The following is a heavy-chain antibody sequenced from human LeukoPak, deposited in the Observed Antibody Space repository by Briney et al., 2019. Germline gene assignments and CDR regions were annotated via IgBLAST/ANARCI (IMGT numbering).Heavy chain of an antibody. CDR3: ARGEDDWDRWIQLWPTYFDY. CDR1: GGSISSSSYY. J-gene: IGHJ4*02. CDR2: IYYSGST. D-gene: IGHD5-18*01. V-gene: IGHV4-61*01. Sequence: PSETLSLTCTVSGGSISSSSYYWSWIRQPPGKGLEWLGYIYYSGSTNYNPSLKSRVTISVDTSKNQFSLKLSSVTAADTAVYYCARGEDDWDRWIQLWPTYFDYWGQGTLVTVSS.